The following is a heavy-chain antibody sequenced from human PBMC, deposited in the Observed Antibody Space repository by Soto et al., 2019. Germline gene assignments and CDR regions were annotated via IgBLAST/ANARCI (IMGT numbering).Heavy chain of an antibody. CDR1: GFTFDDYA. CDR3: AKSPVGYSSSSLDY. D-gene: IGHD6-6*01. J-gene: IGHJ4*02. V-gene: IGHV3-9*01. Sequence: EVQLVESGGGLVQPGRSLRLSCAASGFTFDDYAMHWVRQAPGKGLEWVSGISWNSGSIGYADSVKGRFTISRDNAKNSLYLPMNSLRAEDTALYYCAKSPVGYSSSSLDYWGQGTLVTVSS. CDR2: ISWNSGSI.